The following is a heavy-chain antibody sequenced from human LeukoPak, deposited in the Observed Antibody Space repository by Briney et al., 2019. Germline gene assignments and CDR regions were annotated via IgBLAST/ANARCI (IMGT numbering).Heavy chain of an antibody. J-gene: IGHJ6*02. V-gene: IGHV3-48*02. D-gene: IGHD2-2*01. Sequence: GGSLRLSCAASGFTFSSYSMDWVRQAPGKGLGWVSYISSSSTIYYADSVKGRFTISRDNAKNSLYLQMNSLRDEDTAVYYCAKAMKAGPYYYYGMDVWGQGTTVTVSS. CDR1: GFTFSSYS. CDR2: ISSSSTI. CDR3: AKAMKAGPYYYYGMDV.